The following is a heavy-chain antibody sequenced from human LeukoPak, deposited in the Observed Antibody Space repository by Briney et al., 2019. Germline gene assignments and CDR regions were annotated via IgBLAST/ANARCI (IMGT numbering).Heavy chain of an antibody. V-gene: IGHV1-18*01. Sequence: GASVKVSCKASGYTFTSYGISWVRQAPGQGLEWMGWISAYNGNTNYAQKLQGRVTMTTDTSTSTAYMELRSLRSDDTAVYYCARGSVIVGAMAYFDYWGQGTLVIVSS. D-gene: IGHD1-26*01. CDR2: ISAYNGNT. CDR3: ARGSVIVGAMAYFDY. J-gene: IGHJ4*02. CDR1: GYTFTSYG.